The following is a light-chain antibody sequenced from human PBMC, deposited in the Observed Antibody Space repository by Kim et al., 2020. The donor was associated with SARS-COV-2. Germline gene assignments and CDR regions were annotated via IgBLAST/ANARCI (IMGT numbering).Light chain of an antibody. CDR1: QSVSSSY. J-gene: IGKJ2*01. CDR3: QQYGSSPLYT. CDR2: GAS. Sequence: SPGQSATLSCRPSQSVSSSYLAWYQQKPGQAPRLLIYGASSRATGIPDRFSGSGSGTDFTLTISRLEPEDFAVYYCQQYGSSPLYTFGQGTKLEI. V-gene: IGKV3-20*01.